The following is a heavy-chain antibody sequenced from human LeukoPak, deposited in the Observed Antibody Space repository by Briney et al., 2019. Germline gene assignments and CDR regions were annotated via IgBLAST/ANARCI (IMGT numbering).Heavy chain of an antibody. CDR1: GFTFSNYG. D-gene: IGHD3-3*01. Sequence: PGRSLRLSCAASGFTFSNYGMHWVRQAPGKGLEWVAVIWYDGSNEYYADSVKGRFTISRDNSKNTLYLQMNSLRAEDTAVYYCARVNTIFGVVTPYYFDYWGQGTLVTVSS. J-gene: IGHJ4*02. V-gene: IGHV3-33*01. CDR3: ARVNTIFGVVTPYYFDY. CDR2: IWYDGSNE.